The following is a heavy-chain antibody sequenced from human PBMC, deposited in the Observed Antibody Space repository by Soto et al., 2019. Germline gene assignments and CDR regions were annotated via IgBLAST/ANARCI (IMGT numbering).Heavy chain of an antibody. V-gene: IGHV1-2*04. D-gene: IGHD2-2*02. CDR1: GYTFTGYY. CDR2: INPNSGGT. CDR3: AIARFYCSSASCYNGFWGGYGMEV. J-gene: IGHJ6*01. Sequence: ASVKVSCKASGYTFTGYYMHGVRQAPAQGLEWMGWINPNSGGTNYAQKFQGSLTMTRHTSISTAYMELSRLRSDDTAVYYCAIARFYCSSASCYNGFWGGYGMEVGGQGTPVTV.